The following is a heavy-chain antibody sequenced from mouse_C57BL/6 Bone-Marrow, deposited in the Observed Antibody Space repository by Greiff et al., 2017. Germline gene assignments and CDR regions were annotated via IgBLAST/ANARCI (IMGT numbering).Heavy chain of an antibody. V-gene: IGHV2-2*01. Sequence: QVQLQQSGPGLVQPSQSLSITCTVSGFSLTSYGVHWVRQSPGKGLEWLGVIWSGGSTDYNAAFISRLSISKDNSKSQVFFKINSLQDDDTAIYDGARFSRGSSYYFDYWGQGTTLTVSS. D-gene: IGHD1-1*01. CDR1: GFSLTSYG. J-gene: IGHJ2*01. CDR2: IWSGGST. CDR3: ARFSRGSSYYFDY.